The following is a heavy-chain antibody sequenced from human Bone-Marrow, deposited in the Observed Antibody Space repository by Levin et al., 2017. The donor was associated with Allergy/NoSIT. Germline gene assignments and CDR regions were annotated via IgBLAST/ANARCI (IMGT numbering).Heavy chain of an antibody. CDR2: INHSGST. CDR1: GGSFSGYY. J-gene: IGHJ5*02. D-gene: IGHD1-26*01. CDR3: ARGGGLPTTSFEET. V-gene: IGHV4-34*01. Sequence: SQTLSLTCAVYGGSFSGYYWSWIRQPPGKGLEWIGEINHSGSTNYNPSLKSRVTISVDTSKNQFSLKLSSVTAADTAVYYCARGGGLPTTSFEETWSQGTLVTVSS.